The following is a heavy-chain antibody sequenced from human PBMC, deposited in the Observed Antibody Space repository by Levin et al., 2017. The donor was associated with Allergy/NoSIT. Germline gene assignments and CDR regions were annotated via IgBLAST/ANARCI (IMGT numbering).Heavy chain of an antibody. V-gene: IGHV3-53*01. CDR2: IYSGGST. Sequence: HSGGSLRLSCAASGFTVSRNYMSWVRQAPGKGLEWVSVIYSGGSTYYADSVKGRFTISRDNSKNTLYLQMNSLRAEDTAVYYCVRGGSMVTSDYWGQGTLVTVSS. CDR1: GFTVSRNY. J-gene: IGHJ4*02. D-gene: IGHD4/OR15-4a*01. CDR3: VRGGSMVTSDY.